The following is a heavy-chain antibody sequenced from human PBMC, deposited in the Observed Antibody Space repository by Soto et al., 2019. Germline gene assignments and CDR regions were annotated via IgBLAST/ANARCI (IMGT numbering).Heavy chain of an antibody. D-gene: IGHD2-15*01. J-gene: IGHJ4*02. CDR3: ARAEGNCAGGNCYRYFDY. V-gene: IGHV3-23*01. Sequence: GGSLRLSCAASGFTFSSYVMRWVRQAPGKGLEWVSSISSSKTYYADSVKGRFTISRDNSKSTLYLQMNSLRAEETAVYFCARAEGNCAGGNCYRYFDYWGQGTLVTVSS. CDR2: ISSSKT. CDR1: GFTFSSYV.